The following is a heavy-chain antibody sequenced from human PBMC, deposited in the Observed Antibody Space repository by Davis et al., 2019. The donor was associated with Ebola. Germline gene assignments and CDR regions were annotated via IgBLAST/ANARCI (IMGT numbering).Heavy chain of an antibody. CDR2: INHSGST. V-gene: IGHV4-34*01. D-gene: IGHD4-23*01. CDR1: GYSISSGYY. CDR3: ARMTHYYYGGPNFDY. Sequence: PSETLSLTCAVSGYSISSGYYWSWIRQPPGKGLEWIGEINHSGSTNYNPSLKSRVTISVDTSKNQFSLKLSSVTAADTAVYYCARMTHYYYGGPNFDYWGQGTLVTVSS. J-gene: IGHJ4*02.